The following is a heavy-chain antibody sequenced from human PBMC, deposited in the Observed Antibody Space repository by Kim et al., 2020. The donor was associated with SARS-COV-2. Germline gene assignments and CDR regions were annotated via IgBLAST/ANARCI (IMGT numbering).Heavy chain of an antibody. J-gene: IGHJ4*02. D-gene: IGHD5-18*01. V-gene: IGHV4-59*08. CDR3: ARHPIGYSYGPGFDY. Sequence: PPLQSRVTISVDTSKNQFSLKMSSVTAADTAVYYCARHPIGYSYGPGFDYWGQGTLVTVSS.